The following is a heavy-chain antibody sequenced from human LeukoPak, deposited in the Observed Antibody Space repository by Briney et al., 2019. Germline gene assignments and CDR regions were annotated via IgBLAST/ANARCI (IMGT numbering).Heavy chain of an antibody. CDR2: IIPIFGTA. Sequence: GASVKVSCKASGGTFSSYAISWVRQAPGQGLEWMGGIIPIFGTANYAQKFQSRVTITADKSTSTAYMELSSLRSEDTAVYYCARSSCSGGSCYSGTDYWGQGTLVTVSS. CDR3: ARSSCSGGSCYSGTDY. CDR1: GGTFSSYA. J-gene: IGHJ4*02. V-gene: IGHV1-69*06. D-gene: IGHD2-15*01.